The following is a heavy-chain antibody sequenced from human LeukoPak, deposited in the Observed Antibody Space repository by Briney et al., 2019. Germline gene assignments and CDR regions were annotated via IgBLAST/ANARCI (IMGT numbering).Heavy chain of an antibody. J-gene: IGHJ4*02. V-gene: IGHV3-30*02. Sequence: GGSLRLSCAASGFSFSGYGMHWVRQVPAKGLEWVAFIRYDGITKFYIDSVKGRFAISRDNSKNTPSLQMNSLRTEDTAVYYCAALHTGTFVDYWGQGTLVTVSS. CDR2: IRYDGITK. CDR3: AALHTGTFVDY. CDR1: GFSFSGYG. D-gene: IGHD4-17*01.